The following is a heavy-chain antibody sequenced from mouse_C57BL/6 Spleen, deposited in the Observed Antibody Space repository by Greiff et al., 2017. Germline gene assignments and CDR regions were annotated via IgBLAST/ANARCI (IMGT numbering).Heavy chain of an antibody. Sequence: QVQLKQSGPGLVQPSQSLSITCTVSGFSLTSYGVHWVRQSPGKGLEWLGVIWSGGSTDYNAAFISRLSISKDNSKSQVFFKMNSLQADDTAIDYCARYDYDEDYFDYWGQGTTLTVSS. CDR1: GFSLTSYG. D-gene: IGHD2-4*01. V-gene: IGHV2-2*01. CDR2: IWSGGST. J-gene: IGHJ2*01. CDR3: ARYDYDEDYFDY.